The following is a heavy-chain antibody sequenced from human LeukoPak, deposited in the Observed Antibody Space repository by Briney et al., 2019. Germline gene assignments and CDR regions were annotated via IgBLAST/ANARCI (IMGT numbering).Heavy chain of an antibody. CDR3: ASLGGYSYGFIPDY. D-gene: IGHD5-18*01. J-gene: IGHJ4*02. CDR1: GGTFSSYA. Sequence: ASVTVSFTASGGTFSSYAISWVRQAPGQGLEWMGGIIPIFGTANYAQKFQGRVTITADESTSTAYMELSSLRSEDTAVYYCASLGGYSYGFIPDYWGQGTLVTVSS. CDR2: IIPIFGTA. V-gene: IGHV1-69*13.